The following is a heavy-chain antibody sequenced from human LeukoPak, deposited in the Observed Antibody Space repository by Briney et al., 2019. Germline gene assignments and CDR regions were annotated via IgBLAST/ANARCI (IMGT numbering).Heavy chain of an antibody. CDR1: GYTFTSYG. Sequence: ASVKVSCKASGYTFTSYGISWVRQAPGQGLEWMGWINAYNGNTNYAQKLQGRVTMTTDTSTSTAYMELRSLRSDDTAVYYCARVPYCSSTSCYYDEVALSYWGQGTLVTVSS. D-gene: IGHD2-2*01. J-gene: IGHJ4*02. CDR2: INAYNGNT. CDR3: ARVPYCSSTSCYYDEVALSY. V-gene: IGHV1-18*01.